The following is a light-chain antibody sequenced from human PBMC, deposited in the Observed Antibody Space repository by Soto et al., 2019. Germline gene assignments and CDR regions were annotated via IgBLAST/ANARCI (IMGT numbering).Light chain of an antibody. CDR3: QQRSNRIT. Sequence: EFVLTQSPATLSLSPGERAILSCRASQSVAGSLAWYQQKPGQAPRLLIYDISTRAAAIPARFSGSGSGTDFTLTVSSLVPEDFALYYCQQRSNRITFGQGTRLEI. CDR1: QSVAGS. V-gene: IGKV3-11*01. J-gene: IGKJ5*01. CDR2: DIS.